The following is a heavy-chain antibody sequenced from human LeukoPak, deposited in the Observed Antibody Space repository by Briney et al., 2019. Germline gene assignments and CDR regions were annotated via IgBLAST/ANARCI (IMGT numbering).Heavy chain of an antibody. Sequence: GGSLRLSCVSSGFTFSNYWMKWVRQAPGKGLEWVASINEDGSGKFSVGSVKDRITISRDNTRNSLDLQINSLTVKDTAIYHCARDDGDVWGTGTTVTVSS. CDR1: GFTFSNYW. J-gene: IGHJ6*04. CDR3: ARDDGDV. V-gene: IGHV3-7*01. CDR2: INEDGSGK.